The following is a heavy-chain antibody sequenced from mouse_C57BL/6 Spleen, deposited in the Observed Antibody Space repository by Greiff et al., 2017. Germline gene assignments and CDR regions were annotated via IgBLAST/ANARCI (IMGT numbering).Heavy chain of an antibody. CDR3: ARIYYGNPFDY. CDR2: INPYNGGT. V-gene: IGHV1-19*01. CDR1: GYTFTDYY. D-gene: IGHD2-1*01. J-gene: IGHJ2*01. Sequence: EVQLQQSGPVLVKPGASVKMSCKASGYTFTDYYMNWVKQSHGKSLEWIGVINPYNGGTSYNQKFKGKATLTVDKSSSTAYMELNSLTSEDSAVYYCARIYYGNPFDYWGQGTTLTVSS.